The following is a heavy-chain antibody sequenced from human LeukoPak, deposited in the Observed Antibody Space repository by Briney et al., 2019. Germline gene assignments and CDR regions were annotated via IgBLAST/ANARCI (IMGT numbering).Heavy chain of an antibody. CDR1: GFTFSSYA. CDR3: AKTGAYYDISPSPRFDP. D-gene: IGHD3-9*01. CDR2: ISGSGDAT. J-gene: IGHJ5*02. Sequence: GGSLRPSCAASGFTFSSYAMSWVRQAPGKGLEWVSTISGSGDATYYADSVKGRFTIPRDNSKNTLYLQMNSLRAEDTAVYYCAKTGAYYDISPSPRFDPWGQGTLVTVSS. V-gene: IGHV3-23*01.